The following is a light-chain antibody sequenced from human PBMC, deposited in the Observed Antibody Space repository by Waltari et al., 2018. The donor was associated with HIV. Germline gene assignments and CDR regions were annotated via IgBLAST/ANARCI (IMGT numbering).Light chain of an antibody. Sequence: EIVLTQSPGTLSSSQGEGATLSCRASQSVSSSYLAWYQQKPGQAPRLLIYGASSRATGIPDRFSGSGSGTDFTLTISRLEPEDFAVYYCQQYCTSPWTFGQGTKVEIK. CDR1: QSVSSSY. CDR2: GAS. J-gene: IGKJ1*01. V-gene: IGKV3-20*01. CDR3: QQYCTSPWT.